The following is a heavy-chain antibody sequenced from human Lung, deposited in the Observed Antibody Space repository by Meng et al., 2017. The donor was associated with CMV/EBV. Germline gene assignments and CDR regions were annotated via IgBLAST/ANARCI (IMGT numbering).Heavy chain of an antibody. J-gene: IGHJ4*02. CDR2: IYYSGST. CDR3: ASTNYDFWSGYWRGNFDY. V-gene: IGHV4-39*07. D-gene: IGHD3-3*01. Sequence: SETLSLTCTVSGCSISSSSYYWGWIRQPPGKGLEWIGSIYYSGSTYYNPSLKSRVTISVDTSKNQFSLKLSSVTAADTAVYYCASTNYDFWSGYWRGNFDYWGQGTLVTVSS. CDR1: GCSISSSSYY.